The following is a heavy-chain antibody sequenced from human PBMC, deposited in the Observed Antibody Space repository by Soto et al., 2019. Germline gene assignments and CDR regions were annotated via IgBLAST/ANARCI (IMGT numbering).Heavy chain of an antibody. CDR3: AKEFHTWNYFDY. CDR1: GFTFSSSG. J-gene: IGHJ4*02. D-gene: IGHD1-20*01. V-gene: IGHV3-30*18. CDR2: ISYDETNK. Sequence: GGSLRLSCAASGFTFSSSGMHWVRQAPGKGLEWVSVISYDETNKFYADSVKGRFTISRDNSKNTLYLQMNGLRAEDTGVYYCAKEFHTWNYFDYWGQGTLVTVSS.